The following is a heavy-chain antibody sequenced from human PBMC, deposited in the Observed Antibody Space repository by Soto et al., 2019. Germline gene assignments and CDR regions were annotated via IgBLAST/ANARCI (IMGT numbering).Heavy chain of an antibody. V-gene: IGHV3-23*01. CDR1: GVTFSSYA. Sequence: XGSLILSCAASGVTFSSYAMSWVRQAPGKGLEWVSAISGSGGSTYYADSVKGRFTISRDNSKNTLYLQMNSLRAEDTAVYYCAKDEFRVTSYFDYWGQGTLVTVSS. J-gene: IGHJ4*01. CDR2: ISGSGGST. CDR3: AKDEFRVTSYFDY. D-gene: IGHD2-21*02.